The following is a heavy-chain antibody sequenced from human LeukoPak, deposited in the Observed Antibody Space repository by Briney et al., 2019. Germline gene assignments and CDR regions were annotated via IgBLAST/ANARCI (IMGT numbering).Heavy chain of an antibody. CDR3: ARAGNIGYYYYYMDV. J-gene: IGHJ6*03. CDR2: IYYSGST. D-gene: IGHD2/OR15-2a*01. V-gene: IGHV4-59*01. Sequence: PSETLSLTRTVSGGSISSYYWSWIRQPPGKGLEWIGYIYYSGSTNYNPSLKSRVTISVDTSKNQFSLKLSSVTAADTAVYYCARAGNIGYYYYYMDVWGKGTTVTVSS. CDR1: GGSISSYY.